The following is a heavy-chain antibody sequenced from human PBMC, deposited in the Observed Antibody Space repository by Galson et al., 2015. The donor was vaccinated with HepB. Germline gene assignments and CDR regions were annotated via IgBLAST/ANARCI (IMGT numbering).Heavy chain of an antibody. V-gene: IGHV3-30*03. CDR2: ISYDGSNQ. J-gene: IGHJ4*02. CDR1: GFSFSRYG. D-gene: IGHD4-17*01. Sequence: SLRLSCAASGFSFSRYGMHWVRQAPGKGLEWLAIISYDGSNQKYADAVKGRFTISRDNSKNTLYLQMDSLGHEDTAMYYCRGSNGDRHDYWGQGTLVTVSS. CDR3: RGSNGDRHDY.